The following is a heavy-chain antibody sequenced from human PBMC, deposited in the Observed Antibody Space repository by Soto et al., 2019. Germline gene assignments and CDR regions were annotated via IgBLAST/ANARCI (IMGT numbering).Heavy chain of an antibody. V-gene: IGHV3-7*01. Sequence: GGSLRLSCAASGFTFSSYWMSWVRQAPGKGLEWLANIKQDGSEKYYVDSVKGGFTISRDNAKNSLYLQMNSLRAEDAAVYYCATTYYDFWSALDYWGQGTLVTVSS. CDR2: IKQDGSEK. CDR3: ATTYYDFWSALDY. D-gene: IGHD3-3*01. J-gene: IGHJ4*02. CDR1: GFTFSSYW.